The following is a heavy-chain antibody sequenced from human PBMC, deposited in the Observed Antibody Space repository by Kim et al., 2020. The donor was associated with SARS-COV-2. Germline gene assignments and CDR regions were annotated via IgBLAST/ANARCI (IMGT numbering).Heavy chain of an antibody. V-gene: IGHV3-9*01. D-gene: IGHD1-26*01. CDR3: AKATVGGSQHPTLDY. J-gene: IGHJ4*02. Sequence: DSQKGRCTISRDNVEKSLYLQMSSLRPDDTALYYCAKATVGGSQHPTLDYWGQGTLVTVSS.